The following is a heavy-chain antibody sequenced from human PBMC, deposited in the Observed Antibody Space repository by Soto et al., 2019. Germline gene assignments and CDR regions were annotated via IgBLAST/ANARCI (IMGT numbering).Heavy chain of an antibody. Sequence: EVQLVESGGGLVQPGGSLRLSCVDSGFTFSSYWMSWVRQAPVKGLEWVGNIKQDGSEENYVDSLKGRFTISRDNAKNSMDLQMNSLRAEDTAVYYWARLAATGRGWDVWGQGTTGVVSS. CDR3: ARLAATGRGWDV. CDR2: IKQDGSEE. CDR1: GFTFSSYW. D-gene: IGHD6-13*01. J-gene: IGHJ6*02. V-gene: IGHV3-7*01.